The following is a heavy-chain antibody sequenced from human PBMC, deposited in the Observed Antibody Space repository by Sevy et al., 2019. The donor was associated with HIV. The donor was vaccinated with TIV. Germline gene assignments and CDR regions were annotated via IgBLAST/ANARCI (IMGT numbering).Heavy chain of an antibody. J-gene: IGHJ4*02. CDR1: GFTFSSYE. CDR2: ISNSGTSM. Sequence: GGSLRLSCVASGFTFSSYEMNWVRQAPGKGLEWVSYISNSGTSMYYSDSVKDRFTISRDNARNSLYLQMNSLRAEDTAVYYCARDLPPSATTVAHFDCWGQGTLVTVS. CDR3: ARDLPPSATTVAHFDC. V-gene: IGHV3-48*03. D-gene: IGHD4-17*01.